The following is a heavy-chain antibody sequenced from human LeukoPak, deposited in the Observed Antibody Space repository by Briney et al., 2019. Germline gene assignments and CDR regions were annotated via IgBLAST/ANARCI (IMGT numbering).Heavy chain of an antibody. J-gene: IGHJ6*03. D-gene: IGHD2-2*01. CDR1: GFTFTDYY. V-gene: IGHV3-11*01. CDR3: ARGDCSSTNCYVGYYYYMDV. Sequence: PGGSLRLSCAASGFTFTDYYMNWVRQAPGKGLEWVSYMSSSGSIKYYADSAKGRFIISRDNAKNSLFLEMNSLRAEDTAVYYCARGDCSSTNCYVGYYYYMDVWGKGTTVTVSS. CDR2: MSSSGSIK.